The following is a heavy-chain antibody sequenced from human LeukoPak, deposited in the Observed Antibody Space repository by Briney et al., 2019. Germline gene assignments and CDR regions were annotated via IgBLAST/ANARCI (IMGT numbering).Heavy chain of an antibody. CDR3: ARSALRTAAGGY. J-gene: IGHJ4*02. Sequence: SVKVSCKASGFTFTSSAVQWVRQARGQRLEWIGWIVVGSGNTNYAQKFQERVTITRDMSTSTAYMELSSLRSEDTAVYYCARSALRTAAGGYWGQGTLVTVSS. D-gene: IGHD6-13*01. V-gene: IGHV1-58*01. CDR1: GFTFTSSA. CDR2: IVVGSGNT.